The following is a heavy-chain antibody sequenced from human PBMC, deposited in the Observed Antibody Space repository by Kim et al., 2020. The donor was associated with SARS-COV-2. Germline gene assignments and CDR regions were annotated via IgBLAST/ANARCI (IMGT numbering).Heavy chain of an antibody. D-gene: IGHD3-9*01. CDR1: GFTFSSYS. CDR2: ISSSSSYI. V-gene: IGHV3-21*01. Sequence: GGSLRLSCAASGFTFSSYSMNWVRQAPGKGLEWVSSISSSSSYIYYADSVKGRFTISRDNAKNSLYLQMNSLRAEDTAVYYCARDQGDILTGYYRDYWGQGTLVTVSS. J-gene: IGHJ4*02. CDR3: ARDQGDILTGYYRDY.